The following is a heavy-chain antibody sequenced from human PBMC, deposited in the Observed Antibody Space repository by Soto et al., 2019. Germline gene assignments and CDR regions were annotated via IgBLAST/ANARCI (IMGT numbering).Heavy chain of an antibody. D-gene: IGHD6-13*01. Sequence: GGSLRLSCAASGFTFSSYGMHWVRQAPGKGLEWVAVIWYDGSNKYYADSVKGRFTISRDNSKNTLYLQMNSLRAEDTAVYYCARQFGSSWSYYYYYYGMDVWGQGTTVTVSS. CDR2: IWYDGSNK. J-gene: IGHJ6*02. CDR1: GFTFSSYG. CDR3: ARQFGSSWSYYYYYYGMDV. V-gene: IGHV3-33*01.